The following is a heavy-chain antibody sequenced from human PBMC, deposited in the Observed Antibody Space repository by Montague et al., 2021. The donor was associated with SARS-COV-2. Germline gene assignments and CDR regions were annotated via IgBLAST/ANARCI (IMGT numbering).Heavy chain of an antibody. D-gene: IGHD4-23*01. Sequence: SETLSLTCTVSGGSISSNLFYWGWIRQPPGKGLEWIGDISYTGSTYYNPSLKSRVTVAVDTSKNQFSLRLISLTAADTAMYYCARHVDACGGNCRHWYFDLWGRGTLVTVSS. CDR3: ARHVDACGGNCRHWYFDL. J-gene: IGHJ2*01. CDR2: ISYTGST. V-gene: IGHV4-39*01. CDR1: GGSISSNLFY.